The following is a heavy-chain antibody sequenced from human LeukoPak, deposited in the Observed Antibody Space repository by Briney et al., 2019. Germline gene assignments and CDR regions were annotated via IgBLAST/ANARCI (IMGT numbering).Heavy chain of an antibody. CDR2: IGTSDDTV. CDR3: ARGLRFDY. V-gene: IGHV3-48*03. Sequence: GGSLRLSCAASGFTFSIYEMNWVRQAPGKGLEWLSYIGTSDDTVYYADSVKGRFTISRDNPKNSVFLQMKSLRGEDMARYYCARGLRFDYWGQGALVTVSS. J-gene: IGHJ4*02. CDR1: GFTFSIYE.